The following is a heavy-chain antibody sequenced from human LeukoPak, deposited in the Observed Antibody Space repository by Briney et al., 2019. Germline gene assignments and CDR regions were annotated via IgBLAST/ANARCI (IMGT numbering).Heavy chain of an antibody. Sequence: GGSLRLSCAASGFTFNTYTMNWVRQAPGMGLEWVSSITSSSTYIYYADSVKGRFTISRDNAKNSLYLQMNNLRAEDTAVYYCARHFPSGSFFYDCWGQGTLVTVSS. CDR1: GFTFNTYT. V-gene: IGHV3-21*01. D-gene: IGHD3-10*01. J-gene: IGHJ4*02. CDR2: ITSSSTYI. CDR3: ARHFPSGSFFYDC.